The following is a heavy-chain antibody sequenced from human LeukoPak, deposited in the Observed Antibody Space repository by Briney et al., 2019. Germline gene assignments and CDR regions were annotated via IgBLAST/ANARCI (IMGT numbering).Heavy chain of an antibody. CDR1: GFTFSSYA. Sequence: GGSLRLSCAASGFTFSSYAMHWVRQAPGKGLEWVAVISYDGSNKYYAGSVKGRFTISRDNSKNTLYLQMNSLRAEDTAVYYCARDGSSSGSPFDYWGQGTLVTVSS. D-gene: IGHD3-22*01. CDR3: ARDGSSSGSPFDY. V-gene: IGHV3-30-3*01. CDR2: ISYDGSNK. J-gene: IGHJ4*02.